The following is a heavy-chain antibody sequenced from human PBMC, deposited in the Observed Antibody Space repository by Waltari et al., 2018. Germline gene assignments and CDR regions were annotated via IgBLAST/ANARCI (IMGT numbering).Heavy chain of an antibody. D-gene: IGHD7-27*01. CDR1: GFSLSTSGVG. V-gene: IGHV2-5*01. CDR2: IDWKVDK. Sequence: QITLKESGPTLVKPTQTLTLTCTFSGFSLSTSGVGVGWIRQPPGKALGWRASIDWKVDKRCSPSLKDRLTITKDTSKNQVVLTMTNMYPGDTATYYCAHRRLDPNCGLVAYLDYWGQGTLVTVSS. CDR3: AHRRLDPNCGLVAYLDY. J-gene: IGHJ4*02.